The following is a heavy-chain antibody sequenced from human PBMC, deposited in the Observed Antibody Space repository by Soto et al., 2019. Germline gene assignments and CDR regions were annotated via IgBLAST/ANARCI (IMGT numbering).Heavy chain of an antibody. Sequence: SENLSLTCTVSGGSISSYYWSWIRQPPGKGLEWIGYIYYSGSTNYNPSLKSRVTISVDTSKNQFSLKLSSVTAADTAVYYCARELQLVRGPGQFDPWGQGTLVTVSS. CDR2: IYYSGST. V-gene: IGHV4-59*01. D-gene: IGHD6-13*01. CDR3: ARELQLVRGPGQFDP. CDR1: GGSISSYY. J-gene: IGHJ5*02.